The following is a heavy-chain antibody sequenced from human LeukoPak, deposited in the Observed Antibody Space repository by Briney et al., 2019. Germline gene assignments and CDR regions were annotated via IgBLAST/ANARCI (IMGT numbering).Heavy chain of an antibody. CDR2: INHSGST. V-gene: IGHV4-34*01. Sequence: SETLSLTCAVYGGSFSGYYWSWIRQPPGKGLEWIGEINHSGSTNYNPSLKSRVTISVDTSKNQFSLKLSSVTAADTAVYYCARGGGIQYTYGPNWYFDLWGRGTLVTVSS. CDR3: ARGGGIQYTYGPNWYFDL. D-gene: IGHD5-18*01. J-gene: IGHJ2*01. CDR1: GGSFSGYY.